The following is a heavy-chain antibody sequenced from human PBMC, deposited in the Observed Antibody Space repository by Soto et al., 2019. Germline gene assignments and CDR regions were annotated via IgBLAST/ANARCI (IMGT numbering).Heavy chain of an antibody. CDR3: ARPRIAVAGTYYFDY. J-gene: IGHJ4*02. V-gene: IGHV5-51*01. CDR2: IYPGDSDT. D-gene: IGHD6-19*01. Sequence: PGESPKISCKGSGYSFTSYWLGWVRQMPGKGLEWMGIIYPGDSDTRYSPSFQGQVTISADKSISTAYLQWSSLKASDTAMYYCARPRIAVAGTYYFDYWGQGTLVTVSS. CDR1: GYSFTSYW.